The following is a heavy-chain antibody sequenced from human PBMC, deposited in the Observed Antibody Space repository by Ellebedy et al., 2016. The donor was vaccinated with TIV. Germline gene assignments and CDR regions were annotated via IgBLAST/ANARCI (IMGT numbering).Heavy chain of an antibody. Sequence: GGSLRLSCAASGFTFSSYDMHWVRQGTGKGLEWVSAIGTAGDTYYPGSVKGRFTLSRENAKHSLYLQITSLRAEDTAVYYCARVRFGDTAVDYWGQGTLVTVSS. CDR2: IGTAGDT. CDR3: ARVRFGDTAVDY. J-gene: IGHJ4*03. V-gene: IGHV3-13*01. CDR1: GFTFSSYD. D-gene: IGHD2-21*01.